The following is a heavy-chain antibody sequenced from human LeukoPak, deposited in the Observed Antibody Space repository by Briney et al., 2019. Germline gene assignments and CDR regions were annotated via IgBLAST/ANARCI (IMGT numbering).Heavy chain of an antibody. CDR3: AKDSSGWYGGWFDP. J-gene: IGHJ5*02. CDR1: GFTFSSYA. CDR2: IRGSGGST. Sequence: GGSLRLSCAASGFTFSSYAMSWVRQAPGKGLEWVSAIRGSGGSTYYADSVKGRFTISRDNPKHTLYLQMNSLRAEDTALYYCAKDSSGWYGGWFDPWGQGTLVTVSS. V-gene: IGHV3-23*01. D-gene: IGHD6-19*01.